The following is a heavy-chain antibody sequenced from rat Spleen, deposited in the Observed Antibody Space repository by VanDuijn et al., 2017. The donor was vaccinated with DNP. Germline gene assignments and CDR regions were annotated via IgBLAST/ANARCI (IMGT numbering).Heavy chain of an antibody. CDR1: GYSITSNY. D-gene: IGHD1-6*01. V-gene: IGHV3-1*01. Sequence: EVQLQESGPGLVKPSQSLSLTCSVTGYSITSNYWGWIRKFPGNKMEWIGHIRNSGSTTYNPSLKSRISITRDTSKNQFFLQVNSVTTEDTATYYCARSGYNTDYYHLGAYWGQGTLVTVSS. CDR2: IRNSGST. J-gene: IGHJ3*01. CDR3: ARSGYNTDYYHLGAY.